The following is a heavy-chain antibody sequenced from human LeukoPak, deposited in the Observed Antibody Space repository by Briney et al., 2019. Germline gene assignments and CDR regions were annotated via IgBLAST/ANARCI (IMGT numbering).Heavy chain of an antibody. CDR3: AMDYYDSNGYSRGWDY. CDR2: SSTHGSDE. Sequence: GGSLRLSCAASGFTFTSLPLHWVRQAPGKGLEWVAVSSTHGSDEYYADSVKGRFTVFSDNSKKTVYLQMDSLRAKDTAVYHCAMDYYDSNGYSRGWDYWGQGTLVTVSS. V-gene: IGHV3-30*04. D-gene: IGHD3-22*01. CDR1: GFTFTSLP. J-gene: IGHJ4*02.